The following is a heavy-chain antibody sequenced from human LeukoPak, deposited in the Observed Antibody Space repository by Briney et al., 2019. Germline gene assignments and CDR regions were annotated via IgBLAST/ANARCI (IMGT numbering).Heavy chain of an antibody. Sequence: SETLSLTCTVSGGSISSGGYYWSWIRQHPGKGLEWIGYIYYSGSTYYNPSLKSRVTISVGTSKNQFSLKLSSVTVADTAVYYCARVERGYSYGSLDYWGQGTLVTVSS. J-gene: IGHJ4*02. CDR2: IYYSGST. CDR1: GGSISSGGYY. CDR3: ARVERGYSYGSLDY. V-gene: IGHV4-31*03. D-gene: IGHD5-18*01.